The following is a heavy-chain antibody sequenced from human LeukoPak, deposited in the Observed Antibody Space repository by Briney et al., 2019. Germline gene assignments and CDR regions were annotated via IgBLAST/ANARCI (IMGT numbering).Heavy chain of an antibody. CDR1: GFTFSSYE. CDR3: AKLPTVAATIAGSGY. D-gene: IGHD6-19*01. V-gene: IGHV3-48*03. J-gene: IGHJ4*02. CDR2: ISSSGSTI. Sequence: PGGSLRLSCAASGFTFSSYEMNWVRQAPGKGLEWVSYISSSGSTIYYADSVKGRFTISRDNAKNTLYLQMNSLRTEDTAVYYCAKLPTVAATIAGSGYWGQGTLVTVSS.